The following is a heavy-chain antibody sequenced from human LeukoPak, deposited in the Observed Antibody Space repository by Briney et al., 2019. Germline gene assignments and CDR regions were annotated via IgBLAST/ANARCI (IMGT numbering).Heavy chain of an antibody. Sequence: PGGSLRLSCAASGFTYSSYAMSWVRHAPGKGLELVSPISGSGGSTYYADSVKGRFTISRDNSKNTLYLQMNSLGAEDTAVYYCAKHYYGSGSYYDAFDIWGQGTMVTVSS. CDR1: GFTYSSYA. CDR3: AKHYYGSGSYYDAFDI. CDR2: ISGSGGST. D-gene: IGHD3-10*01. V-gene: IGHV3-23*01. J-gene: IGHJ3*02.